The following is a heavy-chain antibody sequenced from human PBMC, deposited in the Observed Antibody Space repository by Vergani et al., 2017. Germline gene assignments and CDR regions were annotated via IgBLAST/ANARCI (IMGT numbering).Heavy chain of an antibody. D-gene: IGHD6-13*01. CDR3: TRPRPDIAAAGPGYYFDY. CDR2: IYSGGST. CDR1: GLTFSSNY. Sequence: EVQLVESGGGLVQPGGSLRLSCAASGLTFSSNYMSWVRQAPGKGLEWVSVIYSGGSTYNADSVKGLFTTSRDNTKNTLYLQMNSLRAEDTAVYYCTRPRPDIAAAGPGYYFDYWGQGTLVTVSS. J-gene: IGHJ4*02. V-gene: IGHV3-66*02.